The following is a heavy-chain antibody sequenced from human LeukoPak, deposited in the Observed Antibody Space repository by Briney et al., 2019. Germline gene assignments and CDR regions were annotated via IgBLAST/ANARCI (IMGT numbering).Heavy chain of an antibody. CDR3: ARDSSGTTASDY. CDR2: ISASGSYI. Sequence: PGGSLRLSCAASGFTFSSHAMSWVRQAPGKGLEWVSSISASGSYIYYADSLKGRFTMSRDNTKNSLYLQMNSLRAEDTAVYYCARDSSGTTASDYWGQGTLVTVSS. D-gene: IGHD1-1*01. CDR1: GFTFSSHA. J-gene: IGHJ4*02. V-gene: IGHV3-21*01.